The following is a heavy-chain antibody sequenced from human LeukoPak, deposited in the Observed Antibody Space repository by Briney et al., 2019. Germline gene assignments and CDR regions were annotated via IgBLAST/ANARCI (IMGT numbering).Heavy chain of an antibody. Sequence: GASVKVSCKASGYTFTSYDINWVRQATGQGLEWMGWMNPNSGNTGYAQKFQGRVTMTRNTSISTAHMELSSLRSEDTAVYYCARADYYDSSGPPPFDYWGQGTLVTVSS. CDR2: MNPNSGNT. CDR1: GYTFTSYD. J-gene: IGHJ4*02. CDR3: ARADYYDSSGPPPFDY. D-gene: IGHD3-22*01. V-gene: IGHV1-8*01.